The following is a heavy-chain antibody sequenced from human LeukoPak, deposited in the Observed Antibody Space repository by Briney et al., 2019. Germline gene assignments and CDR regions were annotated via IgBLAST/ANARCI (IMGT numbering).Heavy chain of an antibody. CDR2: IWYDGNRK. CDR3: ARVYGSGSYYYHYAMDV. V-gene: IGHV3-33*08. CDR1: GFTVSSNY. Sequence: GGSLRLSCAASGFTVSSNYMSWVRQAPGKGLEWVAVIWYDGNRKYYEDSVKGRFTISRDNSKNTLYLQMNSLRAEDTAVYYCARVYGSGSYYYHYAMDVWGQGTTVTVSS. J-gene: IGHJ6*02. D-gene: IGHD3-10*01.